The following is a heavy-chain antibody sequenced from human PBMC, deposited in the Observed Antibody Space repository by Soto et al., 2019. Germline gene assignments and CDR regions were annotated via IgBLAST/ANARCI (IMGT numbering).Heavy chain of an antibody. CDR3: ARGGLWFGERGWCDP. CDR2: INHSGST. D-gene: IGHD3-10*01. V-gene: IGHV4-34*01. J-gene: IGHJ5*02. Sequence: QVQLQQWGAGLLKPSETLSLTCAVYGGSFSGYYWSWIRQPPGKGLEWIGEINHSGSTNYNPTLKSRVTISVDTSKNQFPLKLSSVTAADTAVYYCARGGLWFGERGWCDPRGQGTLVTVSS. CDR1: GGSFSGYY.